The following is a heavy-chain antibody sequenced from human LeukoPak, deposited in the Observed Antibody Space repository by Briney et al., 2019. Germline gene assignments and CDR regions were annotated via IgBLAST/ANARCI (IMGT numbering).Heavy chain of an antibody. D-gene: IGHD6-19*01. CDR1: GYTFTGYY. CDR2: INPNSGGT. Sequence: ASVKVSCKASGYTFTGYYMHWVRQAPGQGLEWMGWINPNSGGTNYAQKFQGRVTMTRDTSISTAYMELSRLRSDDTAVYYCARVPSSGWNCDYWGQGTLDTVSS. CDR3: ARVPSSGWNCDY. J-gene: IGHJ4*02. V-gene: IGHV1-2*02.